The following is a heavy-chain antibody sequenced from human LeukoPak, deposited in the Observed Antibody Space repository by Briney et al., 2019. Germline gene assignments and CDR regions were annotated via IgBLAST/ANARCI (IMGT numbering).Heavy chain of an antibody. V-gene: IGHV1-69*13. D-gene: IGHD3-22*01. CDR3: ARGYYDSSGYLGWFDP. CDR1: GGTFSSYA. J-gene: IGHJ5*02. Sequence: WASVKVSCKASGGTFSSYAISWVRQAPGQGLEWMGGIIPIFGTANYAQKFQGRVTITADESTSTAYMELSSLRSEDTAVYYCARGYYDSSGYLGWFDPWGQGTLVTVSS. CDR2: IIPIFGTA.